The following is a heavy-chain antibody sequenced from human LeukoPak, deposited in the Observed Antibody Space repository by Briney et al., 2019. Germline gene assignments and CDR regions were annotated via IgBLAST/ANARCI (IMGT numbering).Heavy chain of an antibody. Sequence: GGSLRLSCAASRFTFSDYAMSWVRQATGKGLEWVSGIGNSGHSTYYADSVKGRFTISRDNSRNTLYLQMNSLRVDDTSLFYCAKDFSSGYLGDGFDIWGQGTMVTVSA. CDR2: IGNSGHST. V-gene: IGHV3-23*01. J-gene: IGHJ3*02. CDR3: AKDFSSGYLGDGFDI. CDR1: RFTFSDYA. D-gene: IGHD3-22*01.